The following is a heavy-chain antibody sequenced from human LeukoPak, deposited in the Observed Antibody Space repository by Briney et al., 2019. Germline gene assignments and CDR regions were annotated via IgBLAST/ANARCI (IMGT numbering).Heavy chain of an antibody. CDR3: ARARISDWFPRWFDP. Sequence: GGSLRLSCAASGFTFSSYEMNWVRQAPGKGLEWVSYISSSGSTIYYADSVKGRFTISRDNAKNSLYLQMNGLRAEDTAVYYCARARISDWFPRWFDPWGQGTLVTVSS. V-gene: IGHV3-48*03. J-gene: IGHJ5*02. CDR2: ISSSGSTI. CDR1: GFTFSSYE. D-gene: IGHD3-9*01.